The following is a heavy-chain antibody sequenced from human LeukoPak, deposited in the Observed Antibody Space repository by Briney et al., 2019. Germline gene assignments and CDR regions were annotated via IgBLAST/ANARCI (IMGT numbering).Heavy chain of an antibody. Sequence: AGGSLRLSCAASGFTFDDYAMHWVRHVPGKGLEWVSGISWNSGSIGYADSVKGRFTISRDNAKNSLYLQMNSLRAEDTALYYCAKDIWGGYYGSGSSSGFDYWGQGTLVTVSS. CDR2: ISWNSGSI. CDR3: AKDIWGGYYGSGSSSGFDY. CDR1: GFTFDDYA. D-gene: IGHD3-10*01. J-gene: IGHJ4*02. V-gene: IGHV3-9*01.